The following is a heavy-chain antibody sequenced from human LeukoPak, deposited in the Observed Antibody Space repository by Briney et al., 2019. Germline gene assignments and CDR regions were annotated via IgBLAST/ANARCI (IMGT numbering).Heavy chain of an antibody. D-gene: IGHD5-12*01. V-gene: IGHV1-2*02. CDR2: INPNSGGT. J-gene: IGHJ4*02. CDR3: ARLNSGYDYFDY. Sequence: ASVKVSCKASGYTFTGYYMHWVRQAPGHGLEWMGLINPNSGGTKYAQKFQGRVTVTRDTSISTAYMELSRLTSDDTAVYYCARLNSGYDYFDYWGQGTLVTVSS. CDR1: GYTFTGYY.